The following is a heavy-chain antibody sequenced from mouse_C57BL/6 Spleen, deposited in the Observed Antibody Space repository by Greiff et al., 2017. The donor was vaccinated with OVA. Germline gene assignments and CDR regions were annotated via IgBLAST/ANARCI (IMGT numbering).Heavy chain of an antibody. J-gene: IGHJ2*01. D-gene: IGHD1-1*01. CDR1: GYTFTSYW. CDR2: IHPNSGST. V-gene: IGHV1-64*01. CDR3: ARSGGSSYFFDY. Sequence: QVQLQQPGAELVKPGASVKLSCKASGYTFTSYWMHWVKQRPGQGLEWIGMIHPNSGSTNYNEKFKSKATLTVDKSSSTAYMQLSRLTSEDSAVYYCARSGGSSYFFDYWGQGTTLTVSS.